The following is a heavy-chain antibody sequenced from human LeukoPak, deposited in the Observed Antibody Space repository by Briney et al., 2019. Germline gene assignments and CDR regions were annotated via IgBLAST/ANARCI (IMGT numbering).Heavy chain of an antibody. CDR3: ARVPYYDILTGYSDY. D-gene: IGHD3-9*01. CDR2: ISSSSGYI. V-gene: IGHV3-21*01. Sequence: GGSLRLSCAASGFTFDDYAMHWVRQAPGKGLEWVSFISSSSGYIYYADSVKGRFTISRDNAKNSLYLQMNSLRAEDTAVYYCARVPYYDILTGYSDYWGQGTLVTVSS. CDR1: GFTFDDYA. J-gene: IGHJ4*02.